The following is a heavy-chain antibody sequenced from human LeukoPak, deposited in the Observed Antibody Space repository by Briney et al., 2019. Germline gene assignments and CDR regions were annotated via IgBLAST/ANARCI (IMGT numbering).Heavy chain of an antibody. J-gene: IGHJ4*02. D-gene: IGHD5-12*01. Sequence: GRSLRLSCAASGFTLSSYGMHWVRQAPGKGLEWVAVIWYDGSNKYYADSVKGRFTISRDNSKNTLYLQMNSLRAEDTAVYYCARDRSGCFDYWGQGTLVTVSS. CDR1: GFTLSSYG. V-gene: IGHV3-33*01. CDR3: ARDRSGCFDY. CDR2: IWYDGSNK.